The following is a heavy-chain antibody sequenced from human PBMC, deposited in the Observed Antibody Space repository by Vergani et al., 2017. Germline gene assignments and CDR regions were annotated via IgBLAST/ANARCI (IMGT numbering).Heavy chain of an antibody. J-gene: IGHJ6*03. Sequence: QVQLQESGPGLVKPSETLSLTCTVSGGSISSYYWSWIRQPPGKGLEWIGYIYYSGSTNYNPSLKSRVTISVYTSKTQFSLKLSAVTAADTAVYYCARGQYWPYYYYYMDGWGRGTSVTVSS. V-gene: IGHV4-59*01. CDR1: GGSISSYY. CDR3: ARGQYWPYYYYYMDG. CDR2: IYYSGST. D-gene: IGHD4-11*01.